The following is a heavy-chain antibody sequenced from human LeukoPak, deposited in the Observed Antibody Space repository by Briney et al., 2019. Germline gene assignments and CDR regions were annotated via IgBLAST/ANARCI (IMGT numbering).Heavy chain of an antibody. D-gene: IGHD3-22*01. CDR1: GFTFSNAW. J-gene: IGHJ4*02. V-gene: IGHV3-15*01. CDR2: IKSKTDGGTT. Sequence: TGGSLRLSCAASGFTFSNAWMSWVRQAPGKGLEWVGRIKSKTDGGTTDYAAPVKGRFTISRDDSKNTLYLQMNSLRAEDTAVYYCARSYYAGSDYYGNWGQGTLVTVSS. CDR3: ARSYYAGSDYYGN.